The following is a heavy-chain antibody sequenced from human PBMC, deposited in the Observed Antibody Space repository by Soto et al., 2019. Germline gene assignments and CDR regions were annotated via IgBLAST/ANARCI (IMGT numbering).Heavy chain of an antibody. D-gene: IGHD3-22*01. J-gene: IGHJ4*02. CDR3: ARVHDSSGYPDH. V-gene: IGHV4-30-4*01. CDR1: GGSLSSGDYY. Sequence: LSLTCTVSGGSLSSGDYYWSWIRQPPGKGLEWIGYIYYSGSTYYNPSLKSRVTISVDTSKNQFSLKLSSVTAADTAVYYCARVHDSSGYPDHWGQGTLVTVSS. CDR2: IYYSGST.